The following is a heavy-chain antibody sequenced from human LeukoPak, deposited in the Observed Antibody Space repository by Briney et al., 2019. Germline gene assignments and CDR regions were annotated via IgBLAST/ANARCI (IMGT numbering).Heavy chain of an antibody. CDR2: IWYDGSHI. J-gene: IGHJ3*02. D-gene: IGHD3-10*01. Sequence: GGSLRLSCVASGFTFSSYGMHWLRQAPGKGLQWVAVIWYDGSHIHYADSVKGRFTISRDNSKSTLFLQMNSLRDEDTAVYYCARVRSGTGAYEIWGQGTVVTVSS. CDR3: ARVRSGTGAYEI. V-gene: IGHV3-33*01. CDR1: GFTFSSYG.